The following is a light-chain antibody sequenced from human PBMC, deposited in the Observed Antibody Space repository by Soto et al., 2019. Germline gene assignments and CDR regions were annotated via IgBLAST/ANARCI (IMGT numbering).Light chain of an antibody. V-gene: IGLV3-9*01. CDR1: NVGSKN. CDR2: RDS. CDR3: QVWDSNTAHVL. J-gene: IGLJ2*01. Sequence: SYELTQPLSVLVALGQTATISCGGDNVGSKNVQWYQRKPGQAPLMVIYRDSGRPSEIPERFSGSHSGNTATLTITRAQGGDEADYYCQVWDSNTAHVLFGGGTKLTVL.